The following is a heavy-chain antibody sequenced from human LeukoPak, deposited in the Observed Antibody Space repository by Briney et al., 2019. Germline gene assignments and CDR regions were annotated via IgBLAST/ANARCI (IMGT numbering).Heavy chain of an antibody. Sequence: SETLSLTCTVSGDSVSGISFYWSWIRQPPGKGLEWIGYIYYSGSTNYNPSLKSRVTISVDTSKNQFSLKLSSVTAADTTIYYCARGGSKNGFDSNFDYWGQGTLVTVSS. V-gene: IGHV4-61*01. CDR1: GDSVSGISFY. D-gene: IGHD5-12*01. CDR2: IYYSGST. CDR3: ARGGSKNGFDSNFDY. J-gene: IGHJ4*02.